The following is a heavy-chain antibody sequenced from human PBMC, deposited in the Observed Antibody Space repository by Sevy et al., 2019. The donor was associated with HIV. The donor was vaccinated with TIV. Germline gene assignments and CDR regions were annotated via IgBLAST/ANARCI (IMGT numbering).Heavy chain of an antibody. V-gene: IGHV3-11*01. CDR1: GFTFSDYY. J-gene: IGHJ6*03. CDR2: ISSSGSTI. CDR3: ARVPAALHYYYYYYMDV. Sequence: GGSLRLSCAASGFTFSDYYMSWIRQAPGKGLEWVSYISSSGSTIYYADSVEGRFTISRDNAKNSLYLQMNSLRAEDTAVYYCARVPAALHYYYYYYMDVWGKGTTVTVSS. D-gene: IGHD2-2*01.